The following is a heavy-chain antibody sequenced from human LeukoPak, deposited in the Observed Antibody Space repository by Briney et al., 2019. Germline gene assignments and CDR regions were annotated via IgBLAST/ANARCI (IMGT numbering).Heavy chain of an antibody. J-gene: IGHJ6*02. V-gene: IGHV3-23*01. Sequence: GGSLRLSCVASGFTFDTYAMNWVRQAPGKGLEWVSGISGSGGSTYYADSVKGRFTISRDNSKNTLYLQMNSLSAEDTAVYYCAKDLSPLYYYYGMDVWGQGTTVTVSS. CDR1: GFTFDTYA. CDR3: AKDLSPLYYYYGMDV. CDR2: ISGSGGST.